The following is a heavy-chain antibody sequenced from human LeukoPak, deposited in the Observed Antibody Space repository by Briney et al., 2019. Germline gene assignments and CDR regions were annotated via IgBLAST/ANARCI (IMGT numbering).Heavy chain of an antibody. CDR1: GDSVSRSSTA. CDR3: ARGRMSYYAMDV. CDR2: TFYWSRWYN. D-gene: IGHD2-8*01. Sequence: SQTLSLTCAISGDSVSRSSTAWNWIRQSPSRGLEWLGRTFYWSRWYNDYAISVKSRITINADTSKNQFSLQLSSVTPEGTAVYFCARGRMSYYAMDVWGQGTTVTVSS. J-gene: IGHJ6*02. V-gene: IGHV6-1*01.